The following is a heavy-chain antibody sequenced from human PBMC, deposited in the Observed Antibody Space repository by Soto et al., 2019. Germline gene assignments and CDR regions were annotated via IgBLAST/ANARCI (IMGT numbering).Heavy chain of an antibody. J-gene: IGHJ6*02. CDR2: IYYSGST. V-gene: IGHV4-31*03. CDR3: ARDQAYDYTSPGDYYYYGMDV. Sequence: PSEPLSLTCTVSGGSISSGGHYWNWIRQHPGKGLEWIGYIYYSGSTYYNPSLKSRVTISVDTSKNQFSLKLSSVTAADTAVYYCARDQAYDYTSPGDYYYYGMDVWGQGTTVTVSS. CDR1: GGSISSGGHY. D-gene: IGHD4-4*01.